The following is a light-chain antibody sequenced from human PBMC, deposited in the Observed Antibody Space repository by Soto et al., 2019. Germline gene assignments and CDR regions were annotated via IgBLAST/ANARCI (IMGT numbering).Light chain of an antibody. Sequence: QSALTQPASVSGSPGQSITISCTGTSSDVGGYNYVSWYQQHPGKAPKLMIYEVSNRPSGVSNRFSGSKSGNTASLSISGLQAEDEADYYCSSYTCTSTVYVVGHGTKVTV. J-gene: IGLJ1*01. CDR2: EVS. CDR1: SSDVGGYNY. CDR3: SSYTCTSTVYV. V-gene: IGLV2-14*01.